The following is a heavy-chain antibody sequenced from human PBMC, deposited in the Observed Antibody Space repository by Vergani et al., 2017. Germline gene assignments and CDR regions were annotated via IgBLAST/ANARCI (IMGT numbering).Heavy chain of an antibody. Sequence: EVKVVESGGGLIKPGGSLRLSCVVSGITFKNAWINWVRQAPGKGLEWIGRIRSKNDGGTADYAAPLKGRFTISRDDSKDSAFLLVNNLKTEDTAVYYCARVNTQVPATAHFYYMYVWGKGTTVVVSS. V-gene: IGHV3-15*01. J-gene: IGHJ6*03. CDR1: GITFKNAW. D-gene: IGHD6-25*01. CDR2: IRSKNDGGTA. CDR3: ARVNTQVPATAHFYYMYV.